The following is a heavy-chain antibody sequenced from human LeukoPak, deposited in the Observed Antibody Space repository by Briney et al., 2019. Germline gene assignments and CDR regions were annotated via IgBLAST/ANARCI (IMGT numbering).Heavy chain of an antibody. CDR2: INPNSGGT. D-gene: IGHD1-26*01. CDR1: GYTFTGYY. Sequence: GASVKVSCKASGYTFTGYYMHWVRQAPGHGLEWMGWINPNSGGTNYAQKFQGRVTMTRDTSISTAYMELSRLRSDDTAVYYCARGGGIVGARKYFDYWGQGTLVTVSS. V-gene: IGHV1-2*02. J-gene: IGHJ4*02. CDR3: ARGGGIVGARKYFDY.